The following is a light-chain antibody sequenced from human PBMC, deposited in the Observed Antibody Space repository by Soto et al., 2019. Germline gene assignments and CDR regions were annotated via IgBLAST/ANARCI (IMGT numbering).Light chain of an antibody. CDR3: AAWDDSLNGVV. J-gene: IGLJ2*01. CDR2: SNN. Sequence: QSVLPQPPSACGTPGQRVTISCSRSRFNIGGNTVNWYQQVTGTAPKLLINSNNQRPSGVPDRFSGSKSGTSASLAISGLQSEDEADYYCAAWDDSLNGVVFGGGTKLTVL. V-gene: IGLV1-44*01. CDR1: RFNIGGNT.